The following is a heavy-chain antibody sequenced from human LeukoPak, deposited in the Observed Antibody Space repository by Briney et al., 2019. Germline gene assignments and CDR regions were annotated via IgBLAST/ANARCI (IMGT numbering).Heavy chain of an antibody. CDR3: AREVMVMGYY. CDR1: GDSISSRSYY. Sequence: KPSQTLSLTCTVSGDSISSRSYYWGWIRQPPGKGLEWIGSIYYDGSTFYNPSLKSRVTISIDTSKNQFSLKLSSVTAADTAVYYCAREVMVMGYYWGQGTLVTVSS. CDR2: IYYDGST. D-gene: IGHD3-22*01. J-gene: IGHJ4*02. V-gene: IGHV4-39*07.